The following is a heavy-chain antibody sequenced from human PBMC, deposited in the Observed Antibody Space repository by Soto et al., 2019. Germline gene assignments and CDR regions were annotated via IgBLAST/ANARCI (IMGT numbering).Heavy chain of an antibody. CDR2: LGGYKGNT. D-gene: IGHD5-18*01. Sequence: VQLVQSGAEVREPGASVQVSCKASGYTFTNYGVSWVRQAPGQGLEWMGWLGGYKGNTNSAQTLQGRVTLTTDTSTSTAYMERRSLRSDDTAVYYCAPHTLDTGMPSGYGGQGTLVTVSS. V-gene: IGHV1-18*01. J-gene: IGHJ4*02. CDR3: APHTLDTGMPSGY. CDR1: GYTFTNYG.